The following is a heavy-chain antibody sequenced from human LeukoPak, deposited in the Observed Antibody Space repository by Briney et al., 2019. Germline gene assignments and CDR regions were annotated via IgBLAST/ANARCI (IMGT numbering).Heavy chain of an antibody. J-gene: IGHJ4*02. CDR2: ISPYNGNT. CDR1: GYTYTNYG. V-gene: IGHV1-18*01. CDR3: AGLGYGANFIHY. Sequence: ASAKVSCKASGYTYTNYGISWVRQAPGQGLEWMGWISPYNGNTHYAQKFRGRVTMTTDTSTSTVYMELRSLRSDDTAVYYCAGLGYGANFIHYWGQGTLVTVSS. D-gene: IGHD4-23*01.